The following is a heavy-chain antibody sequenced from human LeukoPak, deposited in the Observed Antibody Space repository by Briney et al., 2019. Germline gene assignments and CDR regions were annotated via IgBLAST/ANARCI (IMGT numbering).Heavy chain of an antibody. CDR3: ARDIVGVTRAFGY. J-gene: IGHJ4*02. V-gene: IGHV4-34*01. CDR2: INHSGST. CDR1: GGSFSGYY. D-gene: IGHD1-26*01. Sequence: SETLSLTCAVYGGSFSGYYWSWIRQPPGKGLEWIGEINHSGSTNYNPSLKSRVTISVDTSKNQFSLKLSSVTAADTAVYYCARDIVGVTRAFGYWGQGTLATVSS.